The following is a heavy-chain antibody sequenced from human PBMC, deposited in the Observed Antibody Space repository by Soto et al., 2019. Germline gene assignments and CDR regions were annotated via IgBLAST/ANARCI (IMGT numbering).Heavy chain of an antibody. CDR2: IYHSGST. V-gene: IGHV4-30-2*01. CDR1: GGSISSGGYS. J-gene: IGHJ3*02. D-gene: IGHD3-3*01. Sequence: SETLSLTCAVSGGSISSGGYSWSWIRQPPGKGLEWIGYIYHSGSTYYNPSLKSRVTISVDRSKNQFSLKLSSVTAADTAVYYCARGVMILRAFDIWGQGTMVTVSS. CDR3: ARGVMILRAFDI.